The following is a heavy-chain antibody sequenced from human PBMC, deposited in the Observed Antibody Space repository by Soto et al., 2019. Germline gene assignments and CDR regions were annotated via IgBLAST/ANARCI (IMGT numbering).Heavy chain of an antibody. J-gene: IGHJ4*02. CDR1: GFTFSSYG. Sequence: QVQLVESGGGVVQPGRSLRLSCAASGFTFSSYGMHWVRQAPGKGLEWVAVISYDGSNKYYADSVKGRFTISRDNSKNTLYLQMNSLRAEDTAVYYCAKLNVEMATIGDYWGQGTLVTVSS. CDR3: AKLNVEMATIGDY. V-gene: IGHV3-30*18. D-gene: IGHD5-12*01. CDR2: ISYDGSNK.